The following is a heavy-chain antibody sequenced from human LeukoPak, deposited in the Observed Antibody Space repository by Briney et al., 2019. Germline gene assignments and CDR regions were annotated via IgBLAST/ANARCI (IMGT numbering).Heavy chain of an antibody. D-gene: IGHD6-19*01. CDR2: INPSGGST. CDR3: ARDVRAVAGGNWFDP. J-gene: IGHJ5*02. V-gene: IGHV1-46*01. CDR1: GYTFTSYY. Sequence: ASVKVSCKASGYTFTSYYMHWVRQAPAQGIEWKGIINPSGGSTNYAQKFQGRVTMTRDTYTSTVYMELSSLRSEDTAVYYCARDVRAVAGGNWFDPWGQGTLVTVSS.